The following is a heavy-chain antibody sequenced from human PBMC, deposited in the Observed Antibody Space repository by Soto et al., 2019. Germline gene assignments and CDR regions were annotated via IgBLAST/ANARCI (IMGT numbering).Heavy chain of an antibody. CDR2: ISSGSAYI. V-gene: IGHV3-21*01. Sequence: EVQLVESGGGLVKPGESLRLSCTFTFSSYSLNWVRQAPGKGLEWVSSISSGSAYIKYADSVKGRFTISRDNANNLRYLQMRSLRVDDSAVYYCTRDVGGSYDNWFNPWGQGTLVTGSS. CDR1: TFSSYS. J-gene: IGHJ5*02. CDR3: TRDVGGSYDNWFNP. D-gene: IGHD1-26*01.